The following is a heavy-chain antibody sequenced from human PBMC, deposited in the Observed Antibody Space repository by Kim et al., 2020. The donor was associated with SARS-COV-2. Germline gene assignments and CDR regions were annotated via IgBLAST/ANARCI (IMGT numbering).Heavy chain of an antibody. CDR1: GGTFSSYA. J-gene: IGHJ4*02. V-gene: IGHV1-69*13. D-gene: IGHD4-4*01. CDR2: IIPIFGTA. Sequence: SVKVSCKASGGTFSSYAISWVRQAPGQGLEWMGGIIPIFGTANYAQKFQGRVTITADESTSTAYMELSSLRSEDTAVYYCARVAYSNYVSGVYYFDYWGQGTLVTVSS. CDR3: ARVAYSNYVSGVYYFDY.